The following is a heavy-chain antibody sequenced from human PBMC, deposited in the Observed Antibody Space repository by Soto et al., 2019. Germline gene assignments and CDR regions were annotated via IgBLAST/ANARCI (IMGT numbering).Heavy chain of an antibody. CDR1: GYTLTELS. CDR3: ATREDSSGWYQTKNWFDP. Sequence: ASVKVSCKVSGYTLTELSMHWVRQAPGKGLEWMGGFDPEDGETIYAQKFQGRVTMTEDTSTDTAYMELSSLRSEDTAVYYCATREDSSGWYQTKNWFDPWGQGTLVTVSS. J-gene: IGHJ5*02. CDR2: FDPEDGET. D-gene: IGHD6-19*01. V-gene: IGHV1-24*01.